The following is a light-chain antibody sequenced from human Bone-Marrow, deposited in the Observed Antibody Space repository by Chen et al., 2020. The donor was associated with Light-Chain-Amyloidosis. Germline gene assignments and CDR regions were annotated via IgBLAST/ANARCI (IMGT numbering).Light chain of an antibody. CDR3: QSADSSGTYEVI. CDR1: DLPTKY. CDR2: RDT. V-gene: IGLV3-25*03. Sequence: SYELTQPPSVSVSPGQTARITCSGDDLPTKYAYWYQQKPGQAPALVIHRDTERPSGISERFCGSTSGTTATLTLSGVQAKDESDYHCQSADSSGTYEVIFGGGTKLTVL. J-gene: IGLJ2*01.